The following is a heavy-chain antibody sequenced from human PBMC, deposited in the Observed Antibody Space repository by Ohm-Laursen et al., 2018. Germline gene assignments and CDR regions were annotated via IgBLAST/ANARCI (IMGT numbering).Heavy chain of an antibody. CDR1: GASISSEY. J-gene: IGHJ4*02. CDR3: AVSEVRYSFTYLADF. D-gene: IGHD3-9*01. V-gene: IGHV4-59*12. Sequence: GTLSLTCTVSGASISSEYWTWIRQPPGKGLEWIGYIYYRGTTNYNPSLKSRVTISVDTSKNQFSLKLTSVTAADTAVYYCAVSEVRYSFTYLADFWGQGTLVTVPS. CDR2: IYYRGTT.